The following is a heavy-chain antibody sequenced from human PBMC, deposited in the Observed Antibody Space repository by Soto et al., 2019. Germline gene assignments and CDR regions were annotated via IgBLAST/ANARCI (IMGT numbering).Heavy chain of an antibody. V-gene: IGHV3-30*18. D-gene: IGHD2-15*01. J-gene: IGHJ4*02. CDR1: GFTFSSYG. Sequence: QVQLVESGGGVVQPGRSLRLSCAASGFTFSSYGMHWVRQAPGKGLEWVAVISYDGSNKYYADSVKGRFTISRDNSKNTLYLQMNSLRAEDTAVYYCANSIDVAGSFDYWGQGTLVTVSS. CDR2: ISYDGSNK. CDR3: ANSIDVAGSFDY.